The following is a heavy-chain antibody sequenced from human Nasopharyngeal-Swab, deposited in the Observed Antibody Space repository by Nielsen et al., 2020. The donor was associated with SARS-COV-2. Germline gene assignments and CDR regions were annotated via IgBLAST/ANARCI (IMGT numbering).Heavy chain of an antibody. CDR3: VSAGSIEY. V-gene: IGHV3-33*01. J-gene: IGHJ4*02. Sequence: GGSLRLSCVASGFTYKYGVNWVRQAPGKGLEWVSVIWYDESKKFYAESVKGRFSISRDESKNTVYLQMSSLRVEDTAVYYCVSAGSIEYWGPGTLVTVSS. CDR1: GFTYKYG. D-gene: IGHD3-10*01. CDR2: IWYDESKK.